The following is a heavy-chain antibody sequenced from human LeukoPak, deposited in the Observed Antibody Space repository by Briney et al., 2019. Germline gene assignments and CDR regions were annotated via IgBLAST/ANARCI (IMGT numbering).Heavy chain of an antibody. V-gene: IGHV3-74*01. D-gene: IGHD4-17*01. Sequence: GGSLRLSCAASGFSFSKYWMYWVRQAPGKGLVWVSRISRDGSITSYAESVKGRISLSRDNAKNTLHLQMNSLRVGDTAIYYCAREGDYGDYVLDYWGQGTLVTVSS. J-gene: IGHJ4*02. CDR2: ISRDGSIT. CDR3: AREGDYGDYVLDY. CDR1: GFSFSKYW.